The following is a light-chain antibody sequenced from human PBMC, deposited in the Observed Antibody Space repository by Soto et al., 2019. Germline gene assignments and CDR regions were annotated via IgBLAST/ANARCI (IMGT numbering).Light chain of an antibody. CDR3: SSYAGSNNRV. CDR1: SSDVGGYNY. CDR2: EVS. J-gene: IGLJ1*01. Sequence: QSALTQPPSASRSPGQSVTISCTGTSSDVGGYNYVSRYQQHPGKAPKLMIYEVSKRPSGVPDRFSGSKSGNTASLTVSGLQAEDEADYYCSSYAGSNNRVFGTGTKLTVL. V-gene: IGLV2-8*02.